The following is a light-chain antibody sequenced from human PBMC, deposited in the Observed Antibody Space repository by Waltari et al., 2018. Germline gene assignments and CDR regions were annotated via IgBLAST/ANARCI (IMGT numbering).Light chain of an antibody. V-gene: IGLV2-8*01. Sequence: QSALTQPASVSGSPGQSITISCSGTDSDVGTYDHVSWYQQHPGKAPKVIVYAVTKRPSGGPDRFSGSKSGDTAFLTVSGLQAEDEADYYCSSYAGNYIYVFGTGTEVTVL. CDR3: SSYAGNYIYV. J-gene: IGLJ1*01. CDR2: AVT. CDR1: DSDVGTYDH.